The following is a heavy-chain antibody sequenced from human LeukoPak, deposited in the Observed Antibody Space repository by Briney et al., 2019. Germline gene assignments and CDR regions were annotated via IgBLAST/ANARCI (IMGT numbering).Heavy chain of an antibody. J-gene: IGHJ5*02. CDR1: GGSFSGYY. CDR3: ARGYYYDSSGYYYRGGVWFDP. V-gene: IGHV4-34*01. CDR2: INHSGST. D-gene: IGHD3-22*01. Sequence: SETLSLTCAVYGGSFSGYYWSWIRQPPGKGLEWIGEINHSGSTNYNPSLKSRVTISVDTSKNRFSLKLSSVTAADTAVYYCARGYYYDSSGYYYRGGVWFDPWGQGTLVTFSS.